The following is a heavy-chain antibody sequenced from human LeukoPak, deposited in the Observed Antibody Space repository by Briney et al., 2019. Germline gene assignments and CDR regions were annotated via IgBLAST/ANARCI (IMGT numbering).Heavy chain of an antibody. Sequence: ASVKVSCNASGYTFTSYDINWVRQATGQGLEWMGWMNPNSGNTGYAQKFQGRVTMTRNTSISTTYMELSSLRSEDTAVYYCARGWGRKYYYDSSGYSLLGYWGQGTLVTVSS. J-gene: IGHJ4*02. CDR2: MNPNSGNT. D-gene: IGHD3-22*01. CDR1: GYTFTSYD. V-gene: IGHV1-8*01. CDR3: ARGWGRKYYYDSSGYSLLGY.